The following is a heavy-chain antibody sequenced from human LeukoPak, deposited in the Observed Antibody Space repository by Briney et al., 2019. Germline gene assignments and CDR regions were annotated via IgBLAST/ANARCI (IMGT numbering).Heavy chain of an antibody. Sequence: GGSLRLSCAASGFTFSNYWMHWVRQAPGKGLVWVSRINSDGSSTTYAVSVKGRFTISRDNAKNTLYLQMNSLRADDTAVYYCARDRATTMFDYWAQGTLVTVSS. CDR1: GFTFSNYW. CDR3: ARDRATTMFDY. J-gene: IGHJ4*02. V-gene: IGHV3-74*01. D-gene: IGHD5-24*01. CDR2: INSDGSST.